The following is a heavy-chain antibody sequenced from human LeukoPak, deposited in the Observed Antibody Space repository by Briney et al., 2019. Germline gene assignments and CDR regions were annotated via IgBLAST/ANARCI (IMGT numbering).Heavy chain of an antibody. Sequence: SETLSLTCIVSDYSIISDYFWGWVRQPPGKGLEWIGSIFHSGSVYYNPSLKSRVTISVDTSKNQFSLKLSSVTAADTAVYYCARATGDFWSGWGYYFDYWGQGTLVTVSS. V-gene: IGHV4-38-2*02. J-gene: IGHJ4*02. CDR2: IFHSGSV. D-gene: IGHD3-3*01. CDR1: DYSIISDYF. CDR3: ARATGDFWSGWGYYFDY.